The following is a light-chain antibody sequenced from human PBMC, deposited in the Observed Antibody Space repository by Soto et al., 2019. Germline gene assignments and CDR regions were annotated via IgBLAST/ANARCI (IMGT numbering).Light chain of an antibody. CDR2: EAS. CDR3: QQYVNLPLT. J-gene: IGKJ4*01. CDR1: QDSTNY. V-gene: IGKV1-33*01. Sequence: DIQMTQSPSSLSASVGDRVTITCQASQDSTNYLNWYQQKPGKAPKLLIYEASSLETGVPSRFSGGGSGAHFTFTISSLQPEDFATYYCQQYVNLPLTFGGGTKVDIK.